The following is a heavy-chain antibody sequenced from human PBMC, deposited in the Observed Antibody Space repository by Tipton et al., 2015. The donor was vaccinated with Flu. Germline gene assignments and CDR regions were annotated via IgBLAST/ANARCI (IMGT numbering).Heavy chain of an antibody. J-gene: IGHJ5*02. Sequence: SLRLSCAASGFTVSSNYMSWVRQAPGKGLEWVSVIYSDGSTYYVDSVKGRFTVSRDNSKNMLSLQMNSLRAEVTAVYYCARGQGANPWGQGTLVTVSS. CDR3: ARGQGANP. CDR1: GFTVSSNY. V-gene: IGHV3-53*01. CDR2: IYSDGST.